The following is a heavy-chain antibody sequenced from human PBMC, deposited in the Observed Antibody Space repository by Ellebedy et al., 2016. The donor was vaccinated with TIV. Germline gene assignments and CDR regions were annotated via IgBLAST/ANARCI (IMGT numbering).Heavy chain of an antibody. CDR1: GLTFRNCA. CDR3: VPRMVVAFEY. V-gene: IGHV3-64D*09. J-gene: IGHJ4*02. Sequence: PGGSLRLSCSASGLTFRNCAMHWVRQAPGKGLEYVSAMSNNGGSTYYADSVKGRFTISRDNSKNTLYLQMSSLTPEDTAVYYCVPRMVVAFEYWGQGTLVTVSS. D-gene: IGHD2-21*01. CDR2: MSNNGGST.